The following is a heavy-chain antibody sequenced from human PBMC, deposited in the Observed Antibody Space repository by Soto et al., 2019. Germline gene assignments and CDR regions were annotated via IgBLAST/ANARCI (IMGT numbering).Heavy chain of an antibody. D-gene: IGHD3-3*01. J-gene: IGHJ6*02. CDR2: INPSGGST. CDR1: GYTFTSYY. Sequence: ASLKVSCTASGYTFTSYYMHWVRQAPGQGLEWMGIINPSGGSTSYAQKFQGRVTMTRDTSTSTVYMELSSLRSEDTGVYYCARDLWPYLYDFWSGYYNYYYYGMDVWGQGTTVTVSS. V-gene: IGHV1-46*01. CDR3: ARDLWPYLYDFWSGYYNYYYYGMDV.